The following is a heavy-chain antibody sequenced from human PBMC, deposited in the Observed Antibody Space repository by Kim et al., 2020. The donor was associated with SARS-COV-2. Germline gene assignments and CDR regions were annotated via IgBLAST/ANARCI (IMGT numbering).Heavy chain of an antibody. V-gene: IGHV3-48*02. CDR1: GFSFSTYS. J-gene: IGHJ4*01. CDR2: ISGSSTTI. D-gene: IGHD3-10*01. Sequence: GGSLRLSCAASGFSFSTYSMNWVRQAPGKGPEWVSYISGSSTTIFYADSVKGRFTISRDNAKNSLYLQMNTLRDEDTAVYYCARELLGIGVQFDFWGHGT. CDR3: ARELLGIGVQFDF.